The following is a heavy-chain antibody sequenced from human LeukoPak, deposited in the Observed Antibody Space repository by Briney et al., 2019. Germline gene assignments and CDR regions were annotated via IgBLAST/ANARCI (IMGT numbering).Heavy chain of an antibody. J-gene: IGHJ4*02. D-gene: IGHD3-22*01. CDR3: ARDSAGGYYDSSVVFDY. Sequence: SVKVSCKASGYTFTGYYMHWVRQAPGQGLEWMGRIIPILGIANYAQKFQGRVTITADKSTSTAYMELSSLRSEDTAVYYCARDSAGGYYDSSVVFDYWGQGTLVTVSS. CDR1: GYTFTGYY. V-gene: IGHV1-69*04. CDR2: IIPILGIA.